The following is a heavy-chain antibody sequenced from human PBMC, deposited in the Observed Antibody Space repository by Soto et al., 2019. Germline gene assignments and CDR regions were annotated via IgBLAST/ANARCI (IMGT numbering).Heavy chain of an antibody. Sequence: GPMRLCWVGAGVMGSSNYMSWVRKAPGKGLEWVSAMSSESSGTKVLYDESVKGRFTISRDDSKNTVFLQMNNVSPEDTAVYYCVLLSGGSSVYWGQGTLVTVSS. CDR1: GVMGSSNY. CDR3: VLLSGGSSVY. CDR2: MSSESSGTKV. J-gene: IGHJ4*02. D-gene: IGHD2-15*01. V-gene: IGHV3-53*01.